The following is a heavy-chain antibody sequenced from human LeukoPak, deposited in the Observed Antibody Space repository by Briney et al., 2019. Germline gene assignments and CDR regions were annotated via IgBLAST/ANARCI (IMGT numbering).Heavy chain of an antibody. CDR2: INPNSGGT. Sequence: GASVKVSCKASGYTFTGYYMHWVRQAPGQGLEWMGWINPNSGGTNYAQKFQGRVTMTRDTSITTAYMELSRLGSDDTAVYYCVRDGLNWNYDYWGQGTLVAVSP. CDR3: VRDGLNWNYDY. CDR1: GYTFTGYY. D-gene: IGHD1-7*01. V-gene: IGHV1-2*02. J-gene: IGHJ4*02.